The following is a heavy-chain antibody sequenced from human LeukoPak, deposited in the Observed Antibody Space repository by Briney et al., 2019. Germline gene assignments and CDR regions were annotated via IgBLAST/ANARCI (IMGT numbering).Heavy chain of an antibody. Sequence: TSETLSLTCTVSGGSISSSYWSWIRQPPGKGLGWIGYIHYRESIHYNPSLKSRVTISVDTSKNQFSLKLSSVTAADTAVYYCARQVTAVAGTSWFDPWGQGNLVTVSS. CDR2: IHYRESI. D-gene: IGHD6-13*01. J-gene: IGHJ5*02. CDR3: ARQVTAVAGTSWFDP. V-gene: IGHV4-59*08. CDR1: GGSISSSY.